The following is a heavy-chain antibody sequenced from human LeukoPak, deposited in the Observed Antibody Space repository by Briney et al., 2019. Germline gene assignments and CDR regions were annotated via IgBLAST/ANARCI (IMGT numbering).Heavy chain of an antibody. J-gene: IGHJ6*02. CDR3: ARDYLTTPGYYYYGMDV. CDR2: ISGSGGST. CDR1: GFTFSSYA. D-gene: IGHD2-15*01. V-gene: IGHV3-23*01. Sequence: GGSLRLSCAASGFTFSSYAMSWVRQAPGKGLEWVSAISGSGGSTYYADSVKGRFTISRDNSKNTLYLQMNSLRAGDTAVYYCARDYLTTPGYYYYGMDVWGQGTTVTVSS.